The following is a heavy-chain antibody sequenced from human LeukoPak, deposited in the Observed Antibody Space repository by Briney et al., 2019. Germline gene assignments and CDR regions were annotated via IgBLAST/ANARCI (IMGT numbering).Heavy chain of an antibody. D-gene: IGHD3-3*01. Sequence: GGSLRLSCAASGFTFSSYAMSWVRQAPGKGLEWVSAISGSGGSTYYADSVKGRFTISRDNSKNMLYLQMNSLRAEDTAVYYCAKTSPDVLRFFAGYFQHWGQGTLVTVSS. CDR2: ISGSGGST. CDR3: AKTSPDVLRFFAGYFQH. V-gene: IGHV3-23*01. CDR1: GFTFSSYA. J-gene: IGHJ1*01.